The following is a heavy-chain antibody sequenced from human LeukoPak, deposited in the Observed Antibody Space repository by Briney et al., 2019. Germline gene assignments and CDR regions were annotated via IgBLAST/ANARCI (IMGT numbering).Heavy chain of an antibody. CDR3: ARDYAGYYYDSSGDSHGAFDI. D-gene: IGHD3-22*01. J-gene: IGHJ3*02. V-gene: IGHV3-33*01. CDR2: IWYDGTKK. CDR1: GFTFRNYG. Sequence: GRSLRPSCAASGFTFRNYGMHWVRQAPGKGLEWVAVIWYDGTKKYYADSVRGRFTISRDNSKNTLYLEMNSLRAEDTAVYHCARDYAGYYYDSSGDSHGAFDIWGQGTMVTVSS.